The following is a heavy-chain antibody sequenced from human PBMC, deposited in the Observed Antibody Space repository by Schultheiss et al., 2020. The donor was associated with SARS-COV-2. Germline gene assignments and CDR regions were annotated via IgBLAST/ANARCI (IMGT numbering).Heavy chain of an antibody. CDR2: ISSSGSTI. Sequence: GGSLRLSCAASGFTFSSYGMHWVRQAPGKGLEWVSYISSSGSTIYYADSVKGRFTISRDNAKNSLYLQMNSLRAEDTAVYYCARDAEYSNYFAFYYFDYWGQGTLVTVSS. CDR1: GFTFSSYG. V-gene: IGHV3-48*04. J-gene: IGHJ4*02. CDR3: ARDAEYSNYFAFYYFDY. D-gene: IGHD4-11*01.